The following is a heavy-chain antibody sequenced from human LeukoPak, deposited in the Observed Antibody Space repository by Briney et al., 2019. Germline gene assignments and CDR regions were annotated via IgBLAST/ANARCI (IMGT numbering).Heavy chain of an antibody. J-gene: IGHJ4*02. D-gene: IGHD1-14*01. CDR1: GYTFTTYY. CDR3: ARQSVRPGASPLFDY. CDR2: INGGAGST. V-gene: IGHV1-46*01. Sequence: ASVKVSCKASGYTFTTYYMHWVRQAPGQGLEWMGIINGGAGSTTYAQQFQGRVTMTRDTSTSTVYMVVSSLRSEDTAVHYCARQSVRPGASPLFDYWGQGTLVTVSS.